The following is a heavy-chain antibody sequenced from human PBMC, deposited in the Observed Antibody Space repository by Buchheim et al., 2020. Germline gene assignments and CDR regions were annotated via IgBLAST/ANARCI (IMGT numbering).Heavy chain of an antibody. J-gene: IGHJ4*02. Sequence: EVQLLESGGGLVQPGGSLRLSCAASGFTFSSYVMSWVRQAPGKGLEWVAVISGSGGSTYYADSLKGRFTISRDNSKNTLYLQMNSLRAEDTAVYYCAKVQDNDILTGYYWELFDYWGQGTL. CDR1: GFTFSSYV. V-gene: IGHV3-23*01. CDR3: AKVQDNDILTGYYWELFDY. CDR2: ISGSGGST. D-gene: IGHD3-9*01.